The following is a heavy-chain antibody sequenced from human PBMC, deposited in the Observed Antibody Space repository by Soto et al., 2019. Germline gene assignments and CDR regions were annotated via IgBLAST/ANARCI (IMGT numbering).Heavy chain of an antibody. D-gene: IGHD5-18*01. V-gene: IGHV3-7*03. CDR3: ARDHWILPAHDFFYGSDV. J-gene: IGHJ6*01. Sequence: DVKLVESGGGMVQPGDSLRLSCAVSGFIFSMYSMSWVRQTPGKGLEWVAKIPQDGVDGHYADAVKGRFTISRDNGKNSLYLQMNNLRAEDTAVYYCARDHWILPAHDFFYGSDVWGRGATVTVSS. CDR2: IPQDGVDG. CDR1: GFIFSMYS.